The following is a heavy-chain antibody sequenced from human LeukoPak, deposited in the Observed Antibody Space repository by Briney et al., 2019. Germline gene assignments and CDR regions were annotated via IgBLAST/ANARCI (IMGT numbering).Heavy chain of an antibody. D-gene: IGHD3-22*01. J-gene: IGHJ3*02. Sequence: PSETLSLTCTVSGGSISSYYWSWIRQPPGKGLEWIGYIYYSGSTNYNPSLKSRVTISVDTSKNQFSLKLSSVTAADTAVYYCARHMDYDSSGYMAFDIWGQGTMVTVSS. CDR1: GGSISSYY. V-gene: IGHV4-59*08. CDR2: IYYSGST. CDR3: ARHMDYDSSGYMAFDI.